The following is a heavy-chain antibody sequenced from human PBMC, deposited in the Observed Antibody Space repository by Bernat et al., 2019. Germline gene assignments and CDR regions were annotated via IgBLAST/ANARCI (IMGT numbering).Heavy chain of an antibody. Sequence: EAQLMESGGGLVKPGGSRRLSCAASGFTFSNAWMSWVRQAPGKGLEWVGRIKSKSAGGTTDYAAPVQGRFTISRDDSKNTLYLQMNSLKTEDTAVYFCAGEPNWFDPWGQGTLDTVSS. V-gene: IGHV3-15*01. CDR3: AGEPNWFDP. CDR2: IKSKSAGGTT. CDR1: GFTFSNAW. J-gene: IGHJ5*02. D-gene: IGHD1-14*01.